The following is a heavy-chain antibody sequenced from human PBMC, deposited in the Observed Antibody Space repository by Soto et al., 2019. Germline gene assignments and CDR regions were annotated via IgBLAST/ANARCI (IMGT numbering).Heavy chain of an antibody. CDR3: TRDDDVLMVYAIPFDY. CDR1: GFTVGDYA. V-gene: IGHV3-49*03. D-gene: IGHD2-8*01. CDR2: IRSKAYGGTT. J-gene: IGHJ4*02. Sequence: EVQLVESGGGLVQPGRSLRLSCTASGFTVGDYAMSWFRQAPGKGLEWVGFIRSKAYGGTTEYAASVKGRFTISRDDSKSIAYLQMNSLKTEDTAVYYCTRDDDVLMVYAIPFDYWGQGTLVTVSS.